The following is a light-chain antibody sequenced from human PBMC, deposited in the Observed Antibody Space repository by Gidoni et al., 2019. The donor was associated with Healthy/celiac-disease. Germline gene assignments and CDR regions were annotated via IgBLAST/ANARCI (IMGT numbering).Light chain of an antibody. CDR3: QQRSNWPRVYT. V-gene: IGKV3-11*01. CDR1: QSVSSY. CDR2: DAS. Sequence: EIVFTQSPATLSLSPGERATLSCRASQSVSSYLAWYQQKPGQAPRLLIYDASNRATGIPARFSGSGSGTDFTLTISSLEPEDFAVYYCQQRSNWPRVYTFGQGTKLEIK. J-gene: IGKJ2*01.